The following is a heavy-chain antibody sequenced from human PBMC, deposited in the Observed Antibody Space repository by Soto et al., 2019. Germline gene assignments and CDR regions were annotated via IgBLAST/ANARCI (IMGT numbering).Heavy chain of an antibody. CDR2: IYYSGST. CDR1: GGSISSYY. CDR3: ARAVTMVRGVIGYYYYYMDV. Sequence: QVQLQESGPGLVKPSETLSLTCTVSGGSISSYYWSWIRQPPGKGLEWIGYIYYSGSTNYNPSLKRRVTISVDTSKNQFSLKLSSVTAADTAVYYCARAVTMVRGVIGYYYYYMDVWGKGTTVTVSS. D-gene: IGHD3-10*01. V-gene: IGHV4-59*01. J-gene: IGHJ6*03.